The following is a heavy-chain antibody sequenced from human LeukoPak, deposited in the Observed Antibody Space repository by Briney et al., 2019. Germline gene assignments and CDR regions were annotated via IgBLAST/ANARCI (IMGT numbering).Heavy chain of an antibody. J-gene: IGHJ5*02. CDR1: GGSISSYY. CDR2: IYYSGST. V-gene: IGHV4-59*08. Sequence: SETLSLTCTASGGSISSYYWSWIRQPPGKGLEWIGYIYYSGSTNYNPSLKSRVTISVDTSKNQFSLRLSSVTAADTAVYYCARNRYYYGSRNYGVPNWFDPWGQGTLVTVSS. CDR3: ARNRYYYGSRNYGVPNWFDP. D-gene: IGHD3-10*01.